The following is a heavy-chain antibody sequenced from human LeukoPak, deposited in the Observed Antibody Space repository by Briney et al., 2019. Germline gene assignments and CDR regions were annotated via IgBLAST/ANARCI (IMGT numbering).Heavy chain of an antibody. V-gene: IGHV4-34*01. CDR2: INHSGST. CDR3: ARDSPEKYYYDT. Sequence: PSETLSLTCAVYGGSFSGYYWSWIRQPPGKGLEWIGEINHSGSTNYNPSLKSRVTISVDKSKNQFSLKLSSVTAADTAVYYCARDSPEKYYYDTWGQGTLVTVSS. CDR1: GGSFSGYY. D-gene: IGHD3-22*01. J-gene: IGHJ5*02.